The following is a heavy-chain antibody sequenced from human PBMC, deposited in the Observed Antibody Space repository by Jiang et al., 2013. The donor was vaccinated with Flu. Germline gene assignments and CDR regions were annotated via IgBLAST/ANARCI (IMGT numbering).Heavy chain of an antibody. J-gene: IGHJ6*03. CDR1: GGSISSSSYY. V-gene: IGHV4-39*01. Sequence: TCTVSGGSISSSSYYWGWIRQPPGKGLEWIGSIYYSGSTYYNPSLKSRVTISVDTSKNQFSLKLSSVTAADTAVYYCASSPYDFWSGYSPDYYMDVWGKGTTVTVSS. CDR2: IYYSGST. D-gene: IGHD3-3*01. CDR3: ASSPYDFWSGYSPDYYMDV.